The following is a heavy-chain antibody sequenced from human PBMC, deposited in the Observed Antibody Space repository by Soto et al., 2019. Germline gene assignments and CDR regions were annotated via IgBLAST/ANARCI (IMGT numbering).Heavy chain of an antibody. V-gene: IGHV1-18*01. D-gene: IGHD2-2*01. J-gene: IGHJ5*02. CDR2: INASNGNT. CDR1: GYTFTSYG. CDR3: ARVEAAMSGHWFDP. Sequence: QDQLVQSGAEVKKPGASVKVSCKASGYTFTSYGISWVRQAPGQGLELMGWINASNGNTNYAQKRQGRVTMTTDTSTSTAYLELRSLRSDDTAVYYCARVEAAMSGHWFDPWGQGTLVTVSS.